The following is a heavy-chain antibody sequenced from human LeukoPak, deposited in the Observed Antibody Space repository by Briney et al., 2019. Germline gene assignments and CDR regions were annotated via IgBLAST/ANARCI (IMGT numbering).Heavy chain of an antibody. J-gene: IGHJ6*03. V-gene: IGHV4-59*11. CDR1: GGSITSHY. CDR2: MYYSGIT. Sequence: KPSETLSLTCTVSGGSITSHYYSWIRQPPGKGLEWIGYMYYSGITNYNPSLKTRVTLSVDTSKNQFSLKLSSVTAADTAVYYCARDVITAGYYMDVWGKGTTVTVSS. CDR3: ARDVITAGYYMDV. D-gene: IGHD3-16*02.